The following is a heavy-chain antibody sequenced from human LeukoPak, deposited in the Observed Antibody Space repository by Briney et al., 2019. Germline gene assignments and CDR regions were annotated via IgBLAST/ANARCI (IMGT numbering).Heavy chain of an antibody. Sequence: GGSLRLSCAASGFTFSSYAMSWVRQAPGEGLEWVSAISGSGGSTYYADSVKGRFTISRDNSKNTLYLQMNSLRAEDTAVYYCATNPDIVVVVAAEWGQGTLVTVSS. J-gene: IGHJ4*02. CDR2: ISGSGGST. CDR1: GFTFSSYA. D-gene: IGHD2-15*01. CDR3: ATNPDIVVVVAAE. V-gene: IGHV3-23*01.